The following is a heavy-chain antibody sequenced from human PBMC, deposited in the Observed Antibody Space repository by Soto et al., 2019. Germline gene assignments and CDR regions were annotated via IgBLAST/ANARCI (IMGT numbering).Heavy chain of an antibody. V-gene: IGHV4-59*08. J-gene: IGHJ6*02. CDR3: VRQGSGPLHGLVDA. Sequence: QVQLQESGPGLVEPSETLSLSCTVSGGSMSGYYWSWIRLPPGKPMEWIGYVHDSWGAAYNPSLRSRVAISLDTSKSQVSLSLTSVSATATAMYYCVRQGSGPLHGLVDAWGQGTTVTVSS. CDR1: GGSMSGYY. CDR2: VHDSWGA. D-gene: IGHD1-26*01.